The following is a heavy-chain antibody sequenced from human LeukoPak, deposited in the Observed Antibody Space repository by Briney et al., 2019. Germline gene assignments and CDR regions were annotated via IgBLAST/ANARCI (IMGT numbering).Heavy chain of an antibody. D-gene: IGHD2-21*02. CDR3: ARDSLAYCGGDCYSLFDY. V-gene: IGHV3-30-3*01. CDR2: ISYDGSNK. J-gene: IGHJ4*02. CDR1: GFTFSSYA. Sequence: PGRSLRLSCAASGFTFSSYAMHWVRQAPGKGLEWVAVISYDGSNKYYADSVKGRFTISRDNSKNTLYLQMNSLRAEDTAVYYCARDSLAYCGGDCYSLFDYWGQGTLVTVSS.